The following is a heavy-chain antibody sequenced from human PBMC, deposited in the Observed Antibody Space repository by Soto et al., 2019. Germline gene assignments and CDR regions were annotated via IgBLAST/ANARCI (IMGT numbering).Heavy chain of an antibody. CDR2: ISYDGSNK. J-gene: IGHJ4*02. CDR3: ARDKRDLRFLEWSYYYDY. D-gene: IGHD3-3*01. V-gene: IGHV3-30-3*01. CDR1: GFTFSSYA. Sequence: GGSLRLSSADSGFTFSSYAMHWVRQAPGKGLEWVAVISYDGSNKYYADSVKGRFTISRDNSKNTLYLQMNSLRAEDTAVYYCARDKRDLRFLEWSYYYDYWGQGSLVTVSS.